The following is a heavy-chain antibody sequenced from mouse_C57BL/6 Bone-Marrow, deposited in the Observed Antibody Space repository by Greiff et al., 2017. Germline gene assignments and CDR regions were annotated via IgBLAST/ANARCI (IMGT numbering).Heavy chain of an antibody. J-gene: IGHJ3*01. CDR1: GYTFTSYW. CDR2: INPSNGGT. V-gene: IGHV1-53*01. Sequence: QVHVKQPGTELVKPGASVKLSCKASGYTFTSYWMHWVKQRPGQGLEWIGNINPSNGGTNYNEKFKSKATLTVDKSSSTAYMQLIILTSEDSAVYYCAREEDYYGSSYVAYWGQGTLVTVSA. CDR3: AREEDYYGSSYVAY. D-gene: IGHD1-1*01.